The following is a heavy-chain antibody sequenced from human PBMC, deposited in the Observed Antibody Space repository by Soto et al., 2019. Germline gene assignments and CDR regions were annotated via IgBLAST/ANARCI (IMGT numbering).Heavy chain of an antibody. CDR1: GFTFDDYA. CDR2: ISWHSGSI. Sequence: EVQLVESGGGLVQPGRSLRLSCAASGFTFDDYAMHWVRQAPGKGLEWVSGISWHSGSIGYADSVKGRFTISRDNAKNSLYLQMNSLRAEDTALYYCAKSSGAFFWDYWGQGTLVTVSS. J-gene: IGHJ4*02. D-gene: IGHD3-3*01. CDR3: AKSSGAFFWDY. V-gene: IGHV3-9*01.